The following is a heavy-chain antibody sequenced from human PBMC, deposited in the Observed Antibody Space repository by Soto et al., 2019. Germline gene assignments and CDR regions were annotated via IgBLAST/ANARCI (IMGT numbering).Heavy chain of an antibody. J-gene: IGHJ5*02. CDR3: ARERRVYSSSATGWFDP. CDR1: GYTFTSYG. CDR2: ISAYNGNT. Sequence: ASVKVSCKASGYTFTSYGISWVRQSPGQGLEWMGWISAYNGNTNYAQKLQGRVTMTTDTSTSTAYMELRSLRSDDTAVYYCARERRVYSSSATGWFDPWGQGTLVTVS. V-gene: IGHV1-18*01. D-gene: IGHD6-6*01.